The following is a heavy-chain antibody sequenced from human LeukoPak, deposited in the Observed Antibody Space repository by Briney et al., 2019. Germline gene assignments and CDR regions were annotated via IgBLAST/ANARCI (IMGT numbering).Heavy chain of an antibody. CDR2: ISSSSSYI. D-gene: IGHD2-2*01. J-gene: IGHJ4*02. V-gene: IGHV3-21*01. Sequence: GGSLRLSCAASGFTFSNYSMNWVRQAPGKGLEWVSSISSSSSYIYYADSVKGRFTISRDNAKNSLYLQMNSLRAEDTAVYYCARGGPDCSSTSCPFDYWGQGTLVTVSS. CDR3: ARGGPDCSSTSCPFDY. CDR1: GFTFSNYS.